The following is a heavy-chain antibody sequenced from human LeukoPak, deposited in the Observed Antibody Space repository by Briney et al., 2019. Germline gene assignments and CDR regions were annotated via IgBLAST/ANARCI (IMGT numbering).Heavy chain of an antibody. CDR3: ARDPPRVGNPFGYYYYYMDV. J-gene: IGHJ6*03. CDR2: IYYSGST. V-gene: IGHV4-39*07. D-gene: IGHD3-16*01. CDR1: GGSISSSSYY. Sequence: SETLSLTCTVSGGSISSSSYYWGWIRQPPGKGLEWIGSIYYSGSTYYNPSLKSRVTISVDTSKNQFSLKLSSVTAADTAVYYCARDPPRVGNPFGYYYYYMDVWGKGTTVTVSS.